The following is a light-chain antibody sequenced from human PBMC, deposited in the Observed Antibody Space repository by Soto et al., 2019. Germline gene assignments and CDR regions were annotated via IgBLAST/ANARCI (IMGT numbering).Light chain of an antibody. CDR1: SSDVGSYNQ. CDR3: CSYALRGTYV. J-gene: IGLJ1*01. V-gene: IGLV2-23*02. Sequence: QSALTQPASVSGSPGQSITISCTGTSSDVGSYNQVAWYQQHPGKAPKLMIYEVDKRPSGVSNRFSGSKSGNTASLTISGLQTEDEADYYCCSYALRGTYVFGIGTKVTVL. CDR2: EVD.